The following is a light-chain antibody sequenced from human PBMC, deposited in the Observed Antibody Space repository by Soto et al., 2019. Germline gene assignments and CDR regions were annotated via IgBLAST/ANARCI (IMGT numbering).Light chain of an antibody. V-gene: IGKV1-12*01. CDR1: QYVSEW. J-gene: IGKJ4*01. Sequence: DIQMTQSPSSVSASVGDRVTITCRASQYVSEWLAWYQQKPGNAPKTLIYATSHLRSGVPTTISGSGSGTDFTLTISGLQPEDFETYYCQQTNGFPLTFGGGTKVEIK. CDR3: QQTNGFPLT. CDR2: ATS.